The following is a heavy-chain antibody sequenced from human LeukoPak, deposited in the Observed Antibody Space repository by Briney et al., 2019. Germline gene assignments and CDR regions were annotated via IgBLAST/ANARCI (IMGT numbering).Heavy chain of an antibody. J-gene: IGHJ4*02. V-gene: IGHV4-59*08. CDR1: GGSISSYY. CDR3: ARLGWWDS. CDR2: IYYSGGT. D-gene: IGHD2-15*01. Sequence: SETLSLTCTVSGGSISSYYWSWIRQPPGKGLEWIGYIYYSGGTNYNPSLKSRVTISVDTSKNLFSLKLSSVTAADTAVYYCARLGWWDSWGQGTLVTVSS.